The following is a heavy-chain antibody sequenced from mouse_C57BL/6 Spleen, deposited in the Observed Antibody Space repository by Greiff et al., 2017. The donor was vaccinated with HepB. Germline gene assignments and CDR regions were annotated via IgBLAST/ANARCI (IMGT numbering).Heavy chain of an antibody. CDR3: ARGGLSNYGMDY. CDR2: IDPSDSYT. V-gene: IGHV1-69*01. D-gene: IGHD1-1*02. CDR1: GYTFTSYW. Sequence: QVQLQQPGAELVMPGASVKLSCKASGYTFTSYWMHWVKQRPGQGLEWIGEIDPSDSYTNYNQKFKGKSTLTVDKSSSTAYMQLSSLTSEDSAVYYCARGGLSNYGMDYWGQGTSVTVSS. J-gene: IGHJ4*01.